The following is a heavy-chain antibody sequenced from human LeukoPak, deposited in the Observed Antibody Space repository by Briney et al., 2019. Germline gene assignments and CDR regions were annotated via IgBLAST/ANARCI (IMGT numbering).Heavy chain of an antibody. J-gene: IGHJ4*02. D-gene: IGHD5-12*01. Sequence: SSPTLVNPTQTLTLTCTVSGFSLRTSAVGVGWIRQPPGNTPDRLALIYWDDDKPSSPFLKSRLTITKDTSKNQVVLTMTNMDPVDTATYYCARKLRYSGYEAFDYWGQGTLVRVSS. CDR3: ARKLRYSGYEAFDY. V-gene: IGHV2-5*02. CDR1: GFSLRTSAVG. CDR2: IYWDDDK.